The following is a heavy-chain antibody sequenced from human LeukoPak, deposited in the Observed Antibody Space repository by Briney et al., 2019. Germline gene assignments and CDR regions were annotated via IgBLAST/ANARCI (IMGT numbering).Heavy chain of an antibody. CDR2: IYSGGST. J-gene: IGHJ4*02. Sequence: GGSLRLSCAASGFTVSNNYMSWVRQAPGKGLEWVSVIYSGGSTYYADSVKGRFTISRDNSKNTLYLQMNSLRAEDTAVYYCAKDLVYGGNSYYFDYWGQGTLVTVSS. CDR1: GFTVSNNY. D-gene: IGHD4-23*01. CDR3: AKDLVYGGNSYYFDY. V-gene: IGHV3-66*01.